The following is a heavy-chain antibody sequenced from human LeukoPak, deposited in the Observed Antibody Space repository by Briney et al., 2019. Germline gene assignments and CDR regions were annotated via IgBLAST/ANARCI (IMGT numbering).Heavy chain of an antibody. Sequence: GGSLRLSCAASGFTISSYAVSWVRQAPGEGLEWVSAIGGSGGTTYYADSVKGRFTISRDNSKNTLYLQMNSLRAEDTAVYYCAKRDSSGYYYFDYWGQGTLVTVSS. D-gene: IGHD3-22*01. CDR1: GFTISSYA. CDR3: AKRDSSGYYYFDY. V-gene: IGHV3-23*01. J-gene: IGHJ4*02. CDR2: IGGSGGTT.